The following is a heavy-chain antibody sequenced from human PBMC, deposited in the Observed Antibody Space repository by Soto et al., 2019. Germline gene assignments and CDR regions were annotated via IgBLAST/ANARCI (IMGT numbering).Heavy chain of an antibody. J-gene: IGHJ6*02. Sequence: SGPTLVNPTQTLTLTCTFSGFSLSTSGVGVGWIRQPPGKALEWLAVIYWNDDKLYSPSLKTRLTITKDTSKNQVVLTMTNMDPVDTATYYFARSKIVVTTNYGMDVWGQGTTVTVSS. CDR3: ARSKIVVTTNYGMDV. CDR1: GFSLSTSGVG. D-gene: IGHD4-4*01. V-gene: IGHV2-5*01. CDR2: IYWNDDK.